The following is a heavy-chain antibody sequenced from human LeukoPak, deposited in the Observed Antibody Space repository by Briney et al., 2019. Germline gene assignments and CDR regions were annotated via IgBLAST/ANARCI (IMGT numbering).Heavy chain of an antibody. J-gene: IGHJ4*02. D-gene: IGHD3-22*01. CDR3: ARGDTMIVVVTPALDY. CDR2: ISYDGSNK. V-gene: IGHV3-30-3*01. Sequence: GRSLRLSCAASGFTFSSYAMHWVRQAPGKGLEWVAVISYDGSNKYYADSVKGRFTISRDNSKNTLYLQMNSLRAEDTAVNYCARGDTMIVVVTPALDYWGQGTLVTVSS. CDR1: GFTFSSYA.